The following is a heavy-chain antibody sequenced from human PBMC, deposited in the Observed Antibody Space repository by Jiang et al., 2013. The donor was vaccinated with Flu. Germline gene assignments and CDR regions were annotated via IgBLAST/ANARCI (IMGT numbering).Heavy chain of an antibody. J-gene: IGHJ2*01. CDR3: ARGLAAVLFTWYFDL. CDR2: INQSGST. D-gene: IGHD6-13*01. CDR1: GGSFSGYY. Sequence: LLKPSETLSLTCAVYGGSFSGYYWSWIRQPPGKGLEWIGEINQSGSTNYNLSLKSRVTISLDTSKNQYSLTMNSVTAADTAIYYCARGLAAVLFTWYFDLWGRGTLVTVS. V-gene: IGHV4-34*01.